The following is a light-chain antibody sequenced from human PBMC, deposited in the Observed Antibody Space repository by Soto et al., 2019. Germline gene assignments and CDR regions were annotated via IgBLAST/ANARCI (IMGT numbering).Light chain of an antibody. CDR2: DVN. Sequence: QSALTQPAAVSGSPGQSITISCTGTRSEIGAYNFVSWYQQHPGEVPKLILYDVNVRPSGVSNRFSGSKSGNPASLTISGLQAQDEADYNCTAGRTTTTRICGGG. CDR3: TAGRTTTTRI. J-gene: IGLJ2*01. V-gene: IGLV2-14*03. CDR1: RSEIGAYNF.